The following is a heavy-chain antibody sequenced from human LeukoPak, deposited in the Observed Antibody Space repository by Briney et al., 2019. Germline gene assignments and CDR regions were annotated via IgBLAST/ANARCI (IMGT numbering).Heavy chain of an antibody. Sequence: PGGSLRLSCAASGFTFSNYAMGWVRQAPGKGLEWVSVISGSGGSTNFADSVKGRFTSSRDNSKNTLYLQMHSLRAEDTAVYYCARGGVVAASKVDYWGQGTLVTVSS. CDR3: ARGGVVAASKVDY. CDR2: ISGSGGST. CDR1: GFTFSNYA. V-gene: IGHV3-23*01. D-gene: IGHD2-15*01. J-gene: IGHJ4*02.